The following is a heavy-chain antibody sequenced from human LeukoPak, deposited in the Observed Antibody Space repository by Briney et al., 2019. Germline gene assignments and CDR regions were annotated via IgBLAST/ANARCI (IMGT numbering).Heavy chain of an antibody. CDR2: IYYSGST. CDR3: AKEPDGAYSSWLVGGFDY. J-gene: IGHJ4*02. CDR1: GGSISSYY. V-gene: IGHV4-59*01. D-gene: IGHD6-13*01. Sequence: KPSETLSLTCTGAGGSISSYYWSWIRQPPGKGLEWIGYIYYSGSTNYNPSLKSRVTISVDTSKNQFSLKLSSVTAADTAVYYCAKEPDGAYSSWLVGGFDYWGQGNLVTVSS.